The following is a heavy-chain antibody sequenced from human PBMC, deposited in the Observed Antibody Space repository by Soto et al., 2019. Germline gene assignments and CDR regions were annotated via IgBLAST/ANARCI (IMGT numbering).Heavy chain of an antibody. CDR2: IYYSGST. CDR3: ARHPSPNLGYCSGGSCYRNWLDP. Sequence: PSETLSLTCTVSGGSISSSSYYWGWIRQPPGKGLEWIGSIYYSGSTYYNPSLKSRVTISVDTSKNQFSLKLSSVTAADTAVYYCARHPSPNLGYCSGGSCYRNWLDPWAQGTLVTVSS. V-gene: IGHV4-39*01. CDR1: GGSISSSSYY. D-gene: IGHD2-15*01. J-gene: IGHJ5*02.